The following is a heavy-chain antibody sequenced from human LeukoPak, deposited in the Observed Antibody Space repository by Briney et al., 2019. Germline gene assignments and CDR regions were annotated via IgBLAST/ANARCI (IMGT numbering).Heavy chain of an antibody. D-gene: IGHD5-24*01. CDR2: ISSSSYI. J-gene: IGHJ4*02. CDR3: ARDGRPIRDGYNRGYFDY. Sequence: GGSLRLSCAASGFTFNSYWMSWVRQPPGKGLEWVSSISSSSYIYYADSVKGRFTISRDNAKNSLYLQMNSLRAEDTAVYYCARDGRPIRDGYNRGYFDYWGQGTLVTVSS. CDR1: GFTFNSYW. V-gene: IGHV3-21*01.